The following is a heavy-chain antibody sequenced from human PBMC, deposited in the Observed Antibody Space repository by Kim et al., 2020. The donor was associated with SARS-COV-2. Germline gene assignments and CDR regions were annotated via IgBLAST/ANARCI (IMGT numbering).Heavy chain of an antibody. CDR3: AKGIRRNPIDY. V-gene: IGHV3-23*01. J-gene: IGHJ4*02. Sequence: GGSLRLSCTASGFTFGTYAMSWVRQAPGKGLEWVSAISGLSNNTYYADSVRGRFTISRDNSKNTLYLQMSSLRADDTAIYYCAKGIRRNPIDYWGQGTLVTVSA. D-gene: IGHD4-4*01. CDR2: ISGLSNNT. CDR1: GFTFGTYA.